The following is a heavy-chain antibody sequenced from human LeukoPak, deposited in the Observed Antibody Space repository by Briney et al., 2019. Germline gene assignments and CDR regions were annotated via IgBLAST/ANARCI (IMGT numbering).Heavy chain of an antibody. CDR2: IYYSGST. J-gene: IGHJ4*02. V-gene: IGHV4-59*08. D-gene: IGHD3-10*01. CDR3: ARGPILLWFGELFDY. CDR1: GGSISGYY. Sequence: SETLSLTCTVSGGSISGYYWSWIRQPPGKGLEWIGYIYYSGSTNYNPSLKSRVTISVDTSKNQFSLKLSSVTAADTAVYYCARGPILLWFGELFDYWGQGTLVTVSS.